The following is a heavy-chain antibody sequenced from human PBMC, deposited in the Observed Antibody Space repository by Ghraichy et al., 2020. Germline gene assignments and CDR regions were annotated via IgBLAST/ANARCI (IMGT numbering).Heavy chain of an antibody. J-gene: IGHJ6*02. D-gene: IGHD2-8*01. CDR2: IDRSAYTI. V-gene: IGHV3-11*01. Sequence: GGSLRLSCSASGFTFSDYYMSWIRQAPGKGLEWVSYIDRSAYTIYYADSVKGRFTISRDNAKNSLYLQMNSLRAEDTAVYYCARDRVYEGGAVNYYGMDVWGQGTTVTVSS. CDR3: ARDRVYEGGAVNYYGMDV. CDR1: GFTFSDYY.